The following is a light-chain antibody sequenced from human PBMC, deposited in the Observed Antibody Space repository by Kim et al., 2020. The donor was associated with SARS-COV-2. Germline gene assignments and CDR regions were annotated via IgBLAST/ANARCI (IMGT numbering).Light chain of an antibody. V-gene: IGKV3-15*01. CDR1: QSVSSN. CDR2: GAS. CDR3: QQYNNWPPSNT. Sequence: EIVMTQSPATLSVSPVERATLSCRASQSVSSNLAWYQQKPGQAPRLLIYGASTRATGIPARFSGSGSGTEFTLTISSLQSEDFAVYYCQQYNNWPPSNTFGQGTRLEIK. J-gene: IGKJ5*01.